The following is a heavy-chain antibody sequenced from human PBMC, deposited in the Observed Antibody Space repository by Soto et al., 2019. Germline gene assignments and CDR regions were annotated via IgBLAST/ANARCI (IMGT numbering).Heavy chain of an antibody. CDR1: GSTVTNYA. D-gene: IGHD3-3*01. V-gene: IGHV1-3*01. J-gene: IGHJ4*02. CDR2: MNAGSGDT. Sequence: QVPLVQSGAEVQKPGASVKVSCKASGSTVTNYAVHWVRHAPGQSLEWMGWMNAGSGDTKSSQKFQGRVTITRDTSESTVYMELSRLTSEDTAIYYCARGAYDFWSGYQYFDSWGQGSLVTVSA. CDR3: ARGAYDFWSGYQYFDS.